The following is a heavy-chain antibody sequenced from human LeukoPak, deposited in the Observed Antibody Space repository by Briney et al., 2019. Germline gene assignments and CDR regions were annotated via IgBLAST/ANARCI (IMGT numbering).Heavy chain of an antibody. Sequence: ASVKVSCKASGYTFTGYYMHWVRQAPGQGLKWMGWINPNSGGTNYAQKFQGRVTMTRDTSISTAYMELSRLRSDDTAVYYCARGRLVIKVLDPWGQGTLVTVSS. CDR3: ARGRLVIKVLDP. J-gene: IGHJ5*02. CDR2: INPNSGGT. V-gene: IGHV1-2*02. D-gene: IGHD3-9*01. CDR1: GYTFTGYY.